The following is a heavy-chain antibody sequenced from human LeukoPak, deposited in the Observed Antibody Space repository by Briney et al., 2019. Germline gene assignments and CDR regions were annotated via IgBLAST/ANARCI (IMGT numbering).Heavy chain of an antibody. Sequence: GASVKVTCQASGGSFSSYAISWVRQAPGQGLEWRGVVIPSFGTANYAQNFQGRVTITADESTSTAYMELSSLRSEDTAVYDCAREVRGYSYGYRPTELYWYIDVWGRGTLVTVSS. CDR2: VIPSFGTA. D-gene: IGHD5-18*01. CDR3: AREVRGYSYGYRPTELYWYIDV. CDR1: GGSFSSYA. V-gene: IGHV1-69*13. J-gene: IGHJ2*01.